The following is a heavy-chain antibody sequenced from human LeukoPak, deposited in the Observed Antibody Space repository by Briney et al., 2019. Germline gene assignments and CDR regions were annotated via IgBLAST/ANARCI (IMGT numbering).Heavy chain of an antibody. Sequence: GRSLRLSCAASGFTFDDYAMHWVRQAPGKGLEWVSGISWNSGSIGYADSVKGRFTISRDNANNSLYLQMNSLRAEDMALYYCAKEEQVAGTISGSGFDYWGPRNPCTVSS. J-gene: IGHJ4*02. CDR1: GFTFDDYA. CDR2: ISWNSGSI. V-gene: IGHV3-9*03. CDR3: AKEEQVAGTISGSGFDY. D-gene: IGHD6-19*01.